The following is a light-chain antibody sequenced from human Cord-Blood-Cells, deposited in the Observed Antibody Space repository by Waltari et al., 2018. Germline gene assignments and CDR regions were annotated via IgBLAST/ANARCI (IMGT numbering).Light chain of an antibody. Sequence: EIVMTQSPDTLSVSPGERATLSCRASQSVSSNLAWYQQKPGQAPRLLIYGASTRSTGIPARFSGSGSGTEFTLTISSLQSEDFAVYYCQQYNTWPLTFGGGTKVEIK. CDR1: QSVSSN. J-gene: IGKJ4*01. V-gene: IGKV3-15*01. CDR3: QQYNTWPLT. CDR2: GAS.